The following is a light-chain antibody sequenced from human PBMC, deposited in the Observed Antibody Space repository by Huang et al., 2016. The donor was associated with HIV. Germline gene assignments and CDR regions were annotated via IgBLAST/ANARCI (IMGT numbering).Light chain of an antibody. CDR2: AGS. CDR1: QDITND. CDR3: LQDFTYPRT. Sequence: AIQLTQSPSSLSASVGDRVTITCRASQDITNDLGWYQQKPGKAPKLLISAGSTLRSGVPSRFSGSGSGTDFTLTISSLQPEDFATYFCLQDFTYPRTFGQGTRVEI. V-gene: IGKV1-6*02. J-gene: IGKJ1*01.